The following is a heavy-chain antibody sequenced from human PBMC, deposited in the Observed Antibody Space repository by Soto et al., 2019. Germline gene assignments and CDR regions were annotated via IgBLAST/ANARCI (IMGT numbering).Heavy chain of an antibody. CDR2: ICGSGSDT. Sequence: EVQLLESGGGLVQPGGSLRLSCAASGFTFSTYTMNWVRQAPGKGLEWVSGICGSGSDTFYADSVKGRFTISRDNFKNTLYLQMDSLRAEDTAVYYCAKEARVDGYWDFDYLGQGTLVTVSS. D-gene: IGHD2-21*01. J-gene: IGHJ4*02. CDR3: AKEARVDGYWDFDY. CDR1: GFTFSTYT. V-gene: IGHV3-23*01.